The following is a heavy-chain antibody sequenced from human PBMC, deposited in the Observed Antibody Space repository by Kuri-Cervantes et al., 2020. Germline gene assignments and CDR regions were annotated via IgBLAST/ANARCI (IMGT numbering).Heavy chain of an antibody. CDR3: AKGSSNRWYRDVFDI. Sequence: GESLKISCAASGFTFTSYGMHWVRQVPGKGLEWVAVISYDGSNKYYADSVKGRFTISRDNSKNTLYLQMNSLTAEDTAVYYCAKGSSNRWYRDVFDIWGQGTTVTVSS. CDR1: GFTFTSYG. CDR2: ISYDGSNK. V-gene: IGHV3-30*18. J-gene: IGHJ3*02. D-gene: IGHD1-26*01.